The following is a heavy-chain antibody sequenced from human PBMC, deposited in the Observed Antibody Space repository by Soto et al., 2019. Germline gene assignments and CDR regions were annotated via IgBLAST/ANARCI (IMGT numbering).Heavy chain of an antibody. V-gene: IGHV3-30*18. CDR1: GFSLSSYG. Sequence: QVQLVESGGGVVQPGRSLRLSCAASGFSLSSYGMHWVRQAPGKGLEWVAVILYDGSNKYYADSVKGRFTISRDNSNNTLYLQMNSLRGEDTAVYYCAKGSTIQRFDPWGQGTLVTVSS. D-gene: IGHD1-1*01. J-gene: IGHJ5*02. CDR3: AKGSTIQRFDP. CDR2: ILYDGSNK.